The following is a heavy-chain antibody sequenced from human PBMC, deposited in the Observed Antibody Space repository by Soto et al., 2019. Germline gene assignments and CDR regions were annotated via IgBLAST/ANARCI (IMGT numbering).Heavy chain of an antibody. V-gene: IGHV4-59*01. CDR1: GDSISSSY. CDR2: IYYSGST. Sequence: SETLSLTCSFSGDSISSSYWSWIRQPPGKGLEWIGYIYYSGSTNYNPSLKSRVTISLDTSKNQFSLKVNSVTAADTAVYYCARGYDWFDPWGQGTLVTVSS. CDR3: ARGYDWFDP. J-gene: IGHJ5*02. D-gene: IGHD5-12*01.